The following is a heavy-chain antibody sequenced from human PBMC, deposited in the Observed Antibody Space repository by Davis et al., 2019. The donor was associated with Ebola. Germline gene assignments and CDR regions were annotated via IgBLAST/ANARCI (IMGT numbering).Heavy chain of an antibody. CDR3: AREVLAAAATGFDY. J-gene: IGHJ4*02. V-gene: IGHV3-13*01. CDR1: GFTFSSYD. CDR2: IGTAGDT. Sequence: GESLKISCAASGFTFSSYDMHWVRQATGKGLEWVSAIGTAGDTYYPGSVKGRFTISRENAKNSLYLQMNSLRAEDTAVYYCAREVLAAAATGFDYWGQGTLVTVSS. D-gene: IGHD6-13*01.